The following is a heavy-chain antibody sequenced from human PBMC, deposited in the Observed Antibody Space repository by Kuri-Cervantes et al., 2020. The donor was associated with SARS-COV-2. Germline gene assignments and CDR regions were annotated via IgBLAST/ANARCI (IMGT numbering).Heavy chain of an antibody. CDR1: GFGFSSYG. D-gene: IGHD2-21*01. Sequence: GESLKISCAASGFGFSSYGMHWFRQPPGKGPEWVAVVWYDGSRKEYADSVKGRFTISRDNSKTTLYLQMDNLRAEDTAFYYCTKGSVMIPVPNAWGQGTLVTVSS. CDR3: TKGSVMIPVPNA. CDR2: VWYDGSRK. V-gene: IGHV3-33*03. J-gene: IGHJ5*02.